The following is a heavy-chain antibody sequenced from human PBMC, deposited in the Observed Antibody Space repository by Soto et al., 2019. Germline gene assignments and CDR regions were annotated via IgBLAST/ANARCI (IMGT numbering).Heavy chain of an antibody. V-gene: IGHV1-69*13. CDR2: IIPIFGTA. J-gene: IGHJ4*02. CDR1: GGTFSSYA. Sequence: ASVKVSCKASGGTFSSYAISWVRQAPGQGLEWMGGIIPIFGTANYAQKFQGRVTITADESTSTAYMELSSLRSEDTAVYYCARDHSSYGSGSYYTPGYFDYWGQGTLVTVSS. D-gene: IGHD3-10*01. CDR3: ARDHSSYGSGSYYTPGYFDY.